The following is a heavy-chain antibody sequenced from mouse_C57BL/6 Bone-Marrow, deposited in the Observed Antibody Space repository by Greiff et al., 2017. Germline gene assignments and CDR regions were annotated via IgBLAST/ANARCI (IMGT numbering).Heavy chain of an antibody. D-gene: IGHD2-2*01. CDR1: GYTFTSYW. Sequence: QVQLQQPGAELVKPGASVKVSCKASGYTFTSYWMHWVKQRPGQGLEWIGRFHPSDSDTNYNQKFKGKATLTVDKSSSTAYMQLSSLTSEDSAVYYCAIGDGYDEGDYYAMDYWGQGTSVTVSS. CDR3: AIGDGYDEGDYYAMDY. V-gene: IGHV1-74*01. J-gene: IGHJ4*01. CDR2: FHPSDSDT.